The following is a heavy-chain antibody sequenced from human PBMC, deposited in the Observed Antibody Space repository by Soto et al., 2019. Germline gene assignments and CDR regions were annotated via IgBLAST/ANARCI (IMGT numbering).Heavy chain of an antibody. V-gene: IGHV4-31*03. J-gene: IGHJ4*02. Sequence: QVQLQESGPGLVKPSQTLSLTCTVSGGSIRSGAYYWSWIRQHPGKGLEWIGYIYYSGNTYYNPSLKSRVAISIDTSKNQLSLKLSSVTAADTAMYYCAKGEPWPLDFWRQGTLVTVSS. CDR2: IYYSGNT. CDR1: GGSIRSGAYY. CDR3: AKGEPWPLDF. D-gene: IGHD1-1*01.